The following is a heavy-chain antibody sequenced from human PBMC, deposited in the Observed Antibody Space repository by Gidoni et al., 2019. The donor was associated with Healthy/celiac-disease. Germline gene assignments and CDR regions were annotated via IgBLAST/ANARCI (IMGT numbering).Heavy chain of an antibody. D-gene: IGHD2-2*01. CDR2: ISSSSSYI. Sequence: EVQLVESGGGLVKPGGSLRLSCAASGFTFSSYSMNWVRQSPGKGLEWVSSISSSSSYIYYADSVKGRFTISRDNAKNSLYLQMNSLRAEDTAVYYCARGEGDIVVVPAAQDNWFDPWGQGTLVTVSS. V-gene: IGHV3-21*01. CDR1: GFTFSSYS. CDR3: ARGEGDIVVVPAAQDNWFDP. J-gene: IGHJ5*02.